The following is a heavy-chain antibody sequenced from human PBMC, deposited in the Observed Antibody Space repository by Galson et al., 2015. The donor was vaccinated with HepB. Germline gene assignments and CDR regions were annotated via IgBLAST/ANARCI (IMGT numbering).Heavy chain of an antibody. D-gene: IGHD6-13*01. CDR1: GGSISSYY. V-gene: IGHV4-59*01. Sequence: SETLSLTCTVSGGSISSYYWSWIRQPPGKGLEWIGYIYYSGSTNYNPSLKSRVTISVDTSKNQFSLKLSSVTAADTAVYYCARQGAGSSSASDAFDIWGQGTMVTVSS. CDR3: ARQGAGSSSASDAFDI. J-gene: IGHJ3*02. CDR2: IYYSGST.